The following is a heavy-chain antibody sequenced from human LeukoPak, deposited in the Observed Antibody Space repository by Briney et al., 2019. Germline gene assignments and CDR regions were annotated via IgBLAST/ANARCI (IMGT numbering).Heavy chain of an antibody. V-gene: IGHV1-2*02. CDR3: ARDPYDSSGYYYAPSDAFDI. Sequence: ASVKVSCKASGYTFTGNYMHWVRQAPGQGLEWMGWINPNSGGTNYAQKFQGRVTMTRDTSISTAYMELSRLRSGDTAVYYCARDPYDSSGYYYAPSDAFDIWGQGTMVTVSS. D-gene: IGHD3-22*01. J-gene: IGHJ3*02. CDR2: INPNSGGT. CDR1: GYTFTGNY.